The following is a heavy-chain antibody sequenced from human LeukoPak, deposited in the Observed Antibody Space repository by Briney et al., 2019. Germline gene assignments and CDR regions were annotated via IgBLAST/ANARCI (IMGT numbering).Heavy chain of an antibody. CDR1: GGSISRYY. CDR3: ASRIIVVVPAATQYGMDV. V-gene: IGHV4-59*12. CDR2: IDDSGNT. J-gene: IGHJ6*02. Sequence: PSETLSLTCTVSGGSISRYYWSWIRRPPGKGLEWIGYIDDSGNTNYNPSLKSQVTISVDKSKNQFSLKLSSVTAADTAVYYCASRIIVVVPAATQYGMDVWGQGTTVTVSS. D-gene: IGHD2-2*01.